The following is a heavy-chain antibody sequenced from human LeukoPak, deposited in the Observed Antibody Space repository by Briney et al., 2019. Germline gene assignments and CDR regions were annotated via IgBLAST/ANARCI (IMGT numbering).Heavy chain of an antibody. V-gene: IGHV3-23*01. Sequence: GGSLRLSCAASGFSFSNYAMSWVRQAPGKGLEWVSAISGSGGSTYYADSVKGRFTISRDNSKNTLDLQMNSLRAEDTAVYYCAKQPHYAYYYYMDVWGKGTTVTVSS. CDR3: AKQPHYAYYYYMDV. CDR1: GFSFSNYA. CDR2: ISGSGGST. J-gene: IGHJ6*03.